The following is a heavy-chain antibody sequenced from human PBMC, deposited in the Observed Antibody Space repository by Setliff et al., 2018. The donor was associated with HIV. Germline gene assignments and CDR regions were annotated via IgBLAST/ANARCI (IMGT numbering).Heavy chain of an antibody. Sequence: GGSLRLSCGASGFTVSDNSMNWVRQAPGKGLEWVSCISSSSTYIYYADSVKGRFTISRDNAKNSLYLEMNSLRAEDTAVYYCARSRSTRDAFDIWGQGTMVTVSS. D-gene: IGHD1-1*01. V-gene: IGHV3-21*01. CDR2: ISSSSTYI. J-gene: IGHJ3*02. CDR1: GFTVSDNS. CDR3: ARSRSTRDAFDI.